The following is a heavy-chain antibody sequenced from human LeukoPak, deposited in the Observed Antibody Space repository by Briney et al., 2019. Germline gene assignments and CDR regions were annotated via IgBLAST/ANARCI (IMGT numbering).Heavy chain of an antibody. CDR3: AGLDFGQDY. D-gene: IGHD3/OR15-3a*01. CDR2: IKNDGSST. CDR1: GFTFSSYW. J-gene: IGHJ4*02. V-gene: IGHV3-74*01. Sequence: GGSLRLSCAASGFTFSSYWMHWVRQAPGKGLVWVSRIKNDGSSTAYADSVKGRFTISRDNAKNTLYLQMNSLTADDTAVYYCAGLDFGQDYWGQGTLVTASS.